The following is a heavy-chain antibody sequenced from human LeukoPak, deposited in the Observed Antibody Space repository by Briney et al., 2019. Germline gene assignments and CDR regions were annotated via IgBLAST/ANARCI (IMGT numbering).Heavy chain of an antibody. D-gene: IGHD3-10*01. CDR2: IFSGGDT. Sequence: PGGSLRLSCAASGFTVSRSYMSWVRQAPGKGLEWVSVIFSGGDTYYADSVKGRFTISRDNSKNTLYLQMSSLSAEDTAVYYCARTTTPHYYGSGSYTLGYWGQGTLVTV. J-gene: IGHJ4*02. CDR3: ARTTTPHYYGSGSYTLGY. V-gene: IGHV3-66*02. CDR1: GFTVSRSY.